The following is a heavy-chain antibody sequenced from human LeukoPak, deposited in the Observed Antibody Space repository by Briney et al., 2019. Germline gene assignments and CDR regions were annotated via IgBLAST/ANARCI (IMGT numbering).Heavy chain of an antibody. V-gene: IGHV3-48*02. CDR1: GFTFSTYS. CDR3: ARDYYGDYFFDY. CDR2: ISSSSSTI. Sequence: PGGSLRLSCAASGFTFSTYSMNWVRQAPGKGLEWVSYISSSSSTIDYADSVKGRFTISRDNAKNSLYLQMNSLRDEDTAVYYCARDYYGDYFFDYWGQGTLVTVSS. J-gene: IGHJ4*02. D-gene: IGHD4-17*01.